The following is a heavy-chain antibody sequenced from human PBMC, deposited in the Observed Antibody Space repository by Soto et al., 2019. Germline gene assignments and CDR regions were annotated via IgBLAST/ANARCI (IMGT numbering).Heavy chain of an antibody. CDR2: IIPIFGTA. Sequence: QVQLVQSGAEVKKPGSSVKVSCKASGGTFSSYAISWVRQAPGQGLERMGGIIPIFGTANYEQKFQCRVTITADETTSTDYMELSSLRSEDTAVYYWTRRATKGLDYWGQGTLVTVSS. CDR3: TRRATKGLDY. V-gene: IGHV1-69*01. J-gene: IGHJ4*02. CDR1: GGTFSSYA.